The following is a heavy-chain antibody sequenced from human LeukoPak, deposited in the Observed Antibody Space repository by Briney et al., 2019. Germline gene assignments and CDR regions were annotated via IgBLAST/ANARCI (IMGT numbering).Heavy chain of an antibody. CDR2: ISSSGSTI. D-gene: IGHD3-9*01. Sequence: GGSLRLSCAASGFTFSSYEMNWVRQAPGKGLEWVSYISSSGSTIYYADSVKGRFTISRDNAKNSLYLQMNSLRAEDTAVYYCARERADYDILTGYYYYYMDVWGKGTTVTISS. V-gene: IGHV3-48*03. CDR1: GFTFSSYE. J-gene: IGHJ6*03. CDR3: ARERADYDILTGYYYYYMDV.